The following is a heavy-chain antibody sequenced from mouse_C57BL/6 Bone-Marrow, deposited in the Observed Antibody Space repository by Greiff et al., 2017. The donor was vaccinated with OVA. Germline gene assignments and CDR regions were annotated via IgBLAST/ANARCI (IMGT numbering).Heavy chain of an antibody. CDR2: IYPSDGST. Sequence: VQLQQSDAELVKPGASVKISCKVSGYTFTDYTIHWMKQRPEQGLGWIGYIYPSDGSTKYNEKFKGKATLTVDKSSSTAYMQLHSLTSEDSAVYFYERERVAWFAYWGQGTLVTVSA. J-gene: IGHJ3*01. V-gene: IGHV1-78*01. CDR3: ERERVAWFAY. CDR1: GYTFTDYT.